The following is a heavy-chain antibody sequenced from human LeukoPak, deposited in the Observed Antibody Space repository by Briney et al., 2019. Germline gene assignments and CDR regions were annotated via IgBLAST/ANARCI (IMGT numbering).Heavy chain of an antibody. J-gene: IGHJ3*02. Sequence: ASVKVSCKASGGTFSSYAISWVRQAPGHGLEWMGGIIPIFGTANYAQKFQGRVTITADESTSTAYMELSSLRSEDTAVYYCADCSSASCPGWGAFDIWGQGTMVTVSS. CDR1: GGTFSSYA. CDR3: ADCSSASCPGWGAFDI. D-gene: IGHD2-2*01. CDR2: IIPIFGTA. V-gene: IGHV1-69*01.